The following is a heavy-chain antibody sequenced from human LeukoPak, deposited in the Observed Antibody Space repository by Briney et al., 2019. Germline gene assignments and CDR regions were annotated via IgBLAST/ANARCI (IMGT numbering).Heavy chain of an antibody. Sequence: SETLSLTCTVSGGSISSYYWSWIRQPPGKGLEWIGEINHSGSTNYNPSLKSRVTISVDTSKNQFSLRLSSVTAADTAVYYCARGVGYCSGSSCFLPYFDHWGQGTLVTVSS. CDR3: ARGVGYCSGSSCFLPYFDH. CDR1: GGSISSYY. D-gene: IGHD2-15*01. V-gene: IGHV4-34*01. J-gene: IGHJ4*02. CDR2: INHSGST.